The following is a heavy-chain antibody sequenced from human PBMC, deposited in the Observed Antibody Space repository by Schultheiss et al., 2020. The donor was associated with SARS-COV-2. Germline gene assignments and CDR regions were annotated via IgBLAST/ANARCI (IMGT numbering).Heavy chain of an antibody. J-gene: IGHJ4*02. CDR1: GGSISSSSYY. CDR3: ARDQDTAMVNFDY. D-gene: IGHD5-18*01. V-gene: IGHV4-39*01. CDR2: IYYSGST. Sequence: SETLSLTCTVSGGSISSSSYYWGWIRQPPGKGLEWIGSIYYSGSTYYNPSLKSRVTISVDTSKNQFSLKLSSVTAADTAVYYCARDQDTAMVNFDYWGQGTLVTVSS.